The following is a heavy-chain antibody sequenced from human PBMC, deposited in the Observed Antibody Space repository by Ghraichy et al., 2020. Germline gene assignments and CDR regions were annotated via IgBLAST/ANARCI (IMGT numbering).Heavy chain of an antibody. D-gene: IGHD1-26*01. CDR1: GFTFSSYA. J-gene: IGHJ5*02. Sequence: GGSLRLSCAASGFTFSSYAMSWVRQAPGKGLEWVSAISGSGDSTFYADSVKGRFTISRDNSKNTVYLQMNSLRAEDTAVYYCARVRVATTSGCFDPWGQGTLVTVS. CDR3: ARVRVATTSGCFDP. CDR2: ISGSGDST. V-gene: IGHV3-23*01.